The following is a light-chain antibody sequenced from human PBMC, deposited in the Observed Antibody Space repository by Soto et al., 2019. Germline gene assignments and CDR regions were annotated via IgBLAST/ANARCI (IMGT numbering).Light chain of an antibody. CDR1: SSDVGGYNY. J-gene: IGLJ1*01. Sequence: QSALAQPASVSGSPGQSVAISCTGSSSDVGGYNYVSWYQQHPGKAPKLMIRDVTDRPSVVPDRFSASKSGNTASLTNSGLQAEDEADYYCSSYTSSNTEVFGTGTKLTVL. CDR2: DVT. CDR3: SSYTSSNTEV. V-gene: IGLV2-14*03.